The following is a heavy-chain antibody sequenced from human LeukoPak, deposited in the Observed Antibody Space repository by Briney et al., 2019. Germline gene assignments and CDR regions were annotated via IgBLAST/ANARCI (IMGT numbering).Heavy chain of an antibody. CDR1: GDSISNGRW. Sequence: PSEALSLTCAVSGDSISNGRWWSWVRQLPGKGLEWIGEISHSGRTNYNPSLKSPVTISVDKSQNQFSLNLNSVTAADTAVYYCARDSTYGYSLSYWGQGTLVTVSS. V-gene: IGHV4-4*02. J-gene: IGHJ4*02. D-gene: IGHD5-18*01. CDR2: ISHSGRT. CDR3: ARDSTYGYSLSY.